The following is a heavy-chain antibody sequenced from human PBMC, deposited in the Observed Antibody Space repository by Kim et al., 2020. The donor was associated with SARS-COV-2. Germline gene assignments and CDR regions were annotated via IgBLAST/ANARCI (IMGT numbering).Heavy chain of an antibody. CDR1: GFTFSSYG. Sequence: GGSLRLSCAASGFTFSSYGMHWVRQAPGKGLEWVAVISYDGSNKYYADSVKGRFTISRDNSKNTLYLQMNSLRAEDTAVYYCAKDRNWNERGLFDYWGQGTLVTVSS. CDR3: AKDRNWNERGLFDY. CDR2: ISYDGSNK. V-gene: IGHV3-30*18. J-gene: IGHJ4*02. D-gene: IGHD1-20*01.